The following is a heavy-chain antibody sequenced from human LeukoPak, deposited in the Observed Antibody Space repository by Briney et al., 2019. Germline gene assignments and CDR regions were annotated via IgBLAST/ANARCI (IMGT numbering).Heavy chain of an antibody. CDR3: AREVITIVRGLQPKTLDY. J-gene: IGHJ4*02. V-gene: IGHV3-48*03. D-gene: IGHD3-10*01. Sequence: AGGSLRLSCAASGFTFSSFEMNWVRQAPGKGLEWVSYISSSGSTIYYADSVKGRFTISRDNAKNSLYLQMNSLRAENTAVYYWAREVITIVRGLQPKTLDYWGQGTLVTVSS. CDR2: ISSSGSTI. CDR1: GFTFSSFE.